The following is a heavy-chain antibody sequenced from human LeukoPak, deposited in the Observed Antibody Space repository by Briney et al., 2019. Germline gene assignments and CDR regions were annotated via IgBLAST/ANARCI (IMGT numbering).Heavy chain of an antibody. J-gene: IGHJ4*02. CDR3: AGGRRYDSFDY. V-gene: IGHV3-7*03. D-gene: IGHD3-22*01. CDR2: IKQDGSEK. Sequence: GGSLRLSCAASGFIFSQYSMNWVRQAPGKGLEWVANIKQDGSEKYYVDSVKGRFTISRDNAKNSLYLQMNSLRAEDTAVYYCAGGRRYDSFDYWGQGTLVTVSS. CDR1: GFIFSQYS.